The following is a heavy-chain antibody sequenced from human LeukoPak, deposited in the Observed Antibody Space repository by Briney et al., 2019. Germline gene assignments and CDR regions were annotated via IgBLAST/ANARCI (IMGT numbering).Heavy chain of an antibody. J-gene: IGHJ4*02. CDR1: GWTFSSYA. CDR2: IIPIFGTA. CDR3: ARRSTGYYFDY. V-gene: IGHV1-69*01. Sequence: SLKVSCRASGWTFSSYAMSWVRQAPGQGLEWMGGIIPIFGTANYAQKFQGRVTITADESTSTAYMELSSLRSEDTAVYYCARRSTGYYFDYWGQGTLVTVSS. D-gene: IGHD1-14*01.